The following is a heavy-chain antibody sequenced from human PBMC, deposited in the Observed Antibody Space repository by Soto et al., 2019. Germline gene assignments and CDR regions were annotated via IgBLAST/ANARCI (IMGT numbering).Heavy chain of an antibody. CDR1: GGSISSGGYS. D-gene: IGHD5-12*01. Sequence: QLQLQESGSGLVKPSQTLSLTCAVSGGSISSGGYSWSWIRQPPGKGLEWIGYIYHSGSTYYKPSLKSRVTISVDRSKNQFSLKLSSVTAADTAVYYCAAIVATHYYFDYWGQGTLVTVSS. CDR2: IYHSGST. J-gene: IGHJ4*02. CDR3: AAIVATHYYFDY. V-gene: IGHV4-30-2*01.